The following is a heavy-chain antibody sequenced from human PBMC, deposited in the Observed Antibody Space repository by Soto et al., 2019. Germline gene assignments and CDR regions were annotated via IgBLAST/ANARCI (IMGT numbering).Heavy chain of an antibody. D-gene: IGHD1-26*01. J-gene: IGHJ4*02. CDR2: IYPGDSDT. Sequence: WDSLKISCKGSGYSFTSDWIGWVRQMPGKGLEWMGIIYPGDSDTRYSPSFQGQVTISADKSISTAYLQWSSLKASDTAMYYCARLPAFGSYGPFDYWGQGTLVTVSS. CDR3: ARLPAFGSYGPFDY. CDR1: GYSFTSDW. V-gene: IGHV5-51*01.